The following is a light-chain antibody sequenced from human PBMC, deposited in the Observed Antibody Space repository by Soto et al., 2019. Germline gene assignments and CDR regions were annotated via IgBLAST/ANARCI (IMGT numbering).Light chain of an antibody. V-gene: IGKV2-30*01. Sequence: DVVMTQSPLSLSVTLGQPASISCRSTQSLVSSDGNTYLTWLQQRPGQSPRRLIYRVSGRESGVPDRFGGGESGPDFTLKISSVEAEDVGVYYCMQRPHWPGTFGQGTKVEIK. CDR3: MQRPHWPGT. CDR1: QSLVSSDGNTY. J-gene: IGKJ1*01. CDR2: RVS.